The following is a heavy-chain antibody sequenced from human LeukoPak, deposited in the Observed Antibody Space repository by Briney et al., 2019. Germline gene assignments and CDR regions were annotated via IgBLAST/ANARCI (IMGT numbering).Heavy chain of an antibody. CDR2: IYYSGST. D-gene: IGHD4-17*01. J-gene: IGHJ4*02. V-gene: IGHV4-31*03. CDR3: ARGQGTVTTH. CDR1: GGSISSGGYY. Sequence: SETLSLTCTVSGGSISSGGYYWSWIRQHPGKGLEWIGYIYYSGSTYYNPSLKSRVTISVDTSKNQFSLKLSSVTAADTAVYYCARGQGTVTTHWGQGTLVTVSS.